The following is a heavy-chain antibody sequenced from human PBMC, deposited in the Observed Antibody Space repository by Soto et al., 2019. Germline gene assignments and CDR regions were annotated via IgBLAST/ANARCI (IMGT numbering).Heavy chain of an antibody. Sequence: PGGSLRHSCAGSGLTSRNDWLSGVGQAPWKGLEWGDNINHDGSERFYVASVRGRFTISRDNVENSLYLQLNSLSHEDTAVYYCAVYGYGVSAAAYWGQGTLVIVSS. D-gene: IGHD4-17*01. CDR1: GLTSRNDW. CDR3: AVYGYGVSAAAY. CDR2: INHDGSER. J-gene: IGHJ4*02. V-gene: IGHV3-7*03.